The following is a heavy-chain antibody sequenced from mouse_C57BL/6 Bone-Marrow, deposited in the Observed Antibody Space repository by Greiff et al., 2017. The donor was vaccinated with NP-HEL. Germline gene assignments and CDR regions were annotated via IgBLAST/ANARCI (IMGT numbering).Heavy chain of an antibody. CDR2: IHPNSGST. CDR3: TRGVLWVRRRVYYAMDN. V-gene: IGHV1-64*01. Sequence: QVQLQQPGAELVKPGASVKLSCKASGYTFTSYWMHWVKQRPGQGLEWIGMIHPNSGSTNYNEKFKSKATLPVDKSSSTAYMQLSSLTSEDSAVYCWTRGVLWVRRRVYYAMDNWGQGTSVTVTS. J-gene: IGHJ4*01. CDR1: GYTFTSYW. D-gene: IGHD2-14*01.